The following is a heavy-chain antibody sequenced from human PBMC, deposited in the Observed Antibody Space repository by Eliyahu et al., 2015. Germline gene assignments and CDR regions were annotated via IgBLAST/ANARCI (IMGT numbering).Heavy chain of an antibody. CDR3: AKDRGSGSYSPYFDY. D-gene: IGHD3-10*01. J-gene: IGHJ4*02. CDR2: ISYDGSNK. CDR1: GXXFXGYG. Sequence: QVQLVESGGGVVQPGRSXRXSXAAXGXXFXGYGMHWVRQAPGQGLEWVAVISYDGSNKYYADSVKGRFTISRDNSKNTLYLQMNSLRAEDTAVYYCAKDRGSGSYSPYFDYWGQGTLVTVSS. V-gene: IGHV3-30*18.